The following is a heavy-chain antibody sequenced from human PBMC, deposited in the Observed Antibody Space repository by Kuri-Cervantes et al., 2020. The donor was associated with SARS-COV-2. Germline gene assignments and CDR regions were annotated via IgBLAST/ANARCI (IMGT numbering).Heavy chain of an antibody. CDR3: ARDRGVMGAFDAFDV. J-gene: IGHJ3*01. CDR2: GYKTGST. CDR1: GDSINDYF. D-gene: IGHD3-16*01. Sequence: SETLSLTCIVSGDSINDYFWNWIRQTPGKGLEWICYGYKTGSTSYAPSLKSRVTMSVDTSKNQFSLNLTAVTAADTAVYYCARDRGVMGAFDAFDVWGQGTKVTVSS. V-gene: IGHV4-59*01.